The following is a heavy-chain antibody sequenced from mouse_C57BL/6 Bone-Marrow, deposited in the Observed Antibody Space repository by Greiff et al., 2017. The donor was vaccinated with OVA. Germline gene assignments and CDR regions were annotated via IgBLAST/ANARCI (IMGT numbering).Heavy chain of an antibody. CDR2: IDPEDGET. CDR3: ARGDLDDGYSYAMDY. D-gene: IGHD2-3*01. J-gene: IGHJ4*01. Sequence: VQLQQSGAELVKPGASVKLSCTASGFNIKDYYMHWVKQRTEQGLEWIGRIDPEDGETKYAPKFKGKATITADTSSNTAYLQLSSLTSEDTAVYYCARGDLDDGYSYAMDYWGQGTSVTVSS. CDR1: GFNIKDYY. V-gene: IGHV14-2*01.